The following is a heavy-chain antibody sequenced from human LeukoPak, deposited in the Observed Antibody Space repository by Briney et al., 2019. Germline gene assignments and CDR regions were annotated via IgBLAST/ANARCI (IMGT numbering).Heavy chain of an antibody. Sequence: GGSLRLSCAASGFTVSSNYMSWVRQAPGKGLEWVSVIYSDGNTYYADPVKGRFTISRDKSKNTLYLQMNSLRAEDTAVYYCARGILDYWGQGTLVTVSS. J-gene: IGHJ4*02. CDR2: IYSDGNT. CDR1: GFTVSSNY. D-gene: IGHD2/OR15-2a*01. V-gene: IGHV3-53*01. CDR3: ARGILDY.